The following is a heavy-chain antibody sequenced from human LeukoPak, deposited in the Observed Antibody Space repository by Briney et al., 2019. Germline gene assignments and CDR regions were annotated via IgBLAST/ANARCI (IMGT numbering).Heavy chain of an antibody. J-gene: IGHJ3*02. CDR1: GGSVSSSRYY. CDR3: ARPSPAAATSTGAFDI. CDR2: IYYTGST. D-gene: IGHD6-13*01. V-gene: IGHV4-39*01. Sequence: PSETLSLTCPVSGGSVSSSRYYWGWIRQPPGKGLEWIGSIYYTGSTYYKPSLKSRVTISVDTSKNQFSLKLSSVTAADTAVYYCARPSPAAATSTGAFDIWGQGTMVTVSS.